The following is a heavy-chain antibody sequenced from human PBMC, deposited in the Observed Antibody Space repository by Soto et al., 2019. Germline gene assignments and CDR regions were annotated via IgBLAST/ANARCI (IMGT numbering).Heavy chain of an antibody. CDR3: AHGEITIFGVVPPLSV. CDR1: GFSLSTSGVG. CDR2: IYWDDDK. Sequence: SGPTLVKPTQTLTLTCTFSGFSLSTSGVGVGWIRQPPGKALEWLALIYWDDDKRYSPSLKSRLTITKDTSKNQVVLTMTNMDPVDTATYYCAHGEITIFGVVPPLSVWGQGTLVTVSS. J-gene: IGHJ4*02. D-gene: IGHD3-3*01. V-gene: IGHV2-5*02.